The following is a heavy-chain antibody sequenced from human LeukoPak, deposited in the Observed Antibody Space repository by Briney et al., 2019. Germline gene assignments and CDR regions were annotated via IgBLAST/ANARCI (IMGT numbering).Heavy chain of an antibody. CDR3: ARDLPGIAGYTYGRGIDY. CDR2: ISSSSSTI. J-gene: IGHJ4*02. Sequence: GSLRLSCAASGFTFSDYYMSWTRQAPEKGLEGVSYISSSSSTIYYADSVKGRFTISRDNAKNSLYLQMNSLRAEDTAVYYCARDLPGIAGYTYGRGIDYWGQGTLVTVSS. CDR1: GFTFSDYY. V-gene: IGHV3-11*04. D-gene: IGHD5-18*01.